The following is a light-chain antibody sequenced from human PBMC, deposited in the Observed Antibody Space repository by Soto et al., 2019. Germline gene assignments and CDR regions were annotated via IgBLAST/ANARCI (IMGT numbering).Light chain of an antibody. CDR1: SGHSSYA. CDR3: QTWGTGPWV. J-gene: IGLJ3*02. Sequence: QSVLTQSPSASASRGASVKLTCTLSSGHSSYAIAWHQQQPEKGPRYLMKLNSDGSHNKGDGIPDRFSGSSSGAERYLTISSLQSEDEADYYCQTWGTGPWVFGGGTKLTVL. V-gene: IGLV4-69*01. CDR2: LNSDGSH.